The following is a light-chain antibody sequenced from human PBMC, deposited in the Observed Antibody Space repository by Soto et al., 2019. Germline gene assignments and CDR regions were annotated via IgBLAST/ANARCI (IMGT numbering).Light chain of an antibody. CDR3: QVWDTRGDPVV. CDR1: NIGSKS. V-gene: IGLV3-21*02. CDR2: DDS. Sequence: SYELTQPPSVSVAPGQTARINCGGDNIGSKSVHWYQQKPGQAPVLVVYDDSERPSGIPDRFSGSNSGDTADLTISRVEAGDEADYFCQVWDTRGDPVVFGGGTQLTVL. J-gene: IGLJ2*01.